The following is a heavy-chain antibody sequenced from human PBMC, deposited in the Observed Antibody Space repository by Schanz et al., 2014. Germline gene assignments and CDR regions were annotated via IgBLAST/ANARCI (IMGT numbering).Heavy chain of an antibody. V-gene: IGHV1-18*01. D-gene: IGHD3-10*01. Sequence: QVQLVQSGAEVKKPGASVKVSCKASGYTFTSHGITWVRQAPGQGLEWMGWINVGNGNMKYSQKFQGRVTMTRDTSISTAYMELSRLRSDDTAVYYCAKDRSGVYYFDVWGQGTLVTVSS. CDR3: AKDRSGVYYFDV. CDR2: INVGNGNM. J-gene: IGHJ4*02. CDR1: GYTFTSHG.